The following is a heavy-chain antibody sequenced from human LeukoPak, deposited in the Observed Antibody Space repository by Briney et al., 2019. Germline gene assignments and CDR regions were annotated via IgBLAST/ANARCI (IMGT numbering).Heavy chain of an antibody. V-gene: IGHV4-59*01. CDR3: ARMTTVTTGIDY. Sequence: SETLSLTCTVSGGSISSYYWSWLRQPPGKGLECLGYIYYTGSTNYNPSLKSRVTISVDTSKNQFSLKLSSVTAADTAVYYCARMTTVTTGIDYWGQGTLVTVSS. CDR1: GGSISSYY. D-gene: IGHD4-17*01. J-gene: IGHJ4*02. CDR2: IYYTGST.